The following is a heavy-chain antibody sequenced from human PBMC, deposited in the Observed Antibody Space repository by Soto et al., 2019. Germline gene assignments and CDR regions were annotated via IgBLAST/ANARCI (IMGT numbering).Heavy chain of an antibody. D-gene: IGHD1-1*01. CDR1: GFTVSSNY. J-gene: IGHJ4*02. CDR2: IYSGGST. V-gene: IGHV3-66*01. Sequence: PGGSLRLSCAASGFTVSSNYMSWVRQAPGKGLEWVSVIYSGGSTYYADSVKGRFTISRDNSKNTLYLQMNSLRAEDTAVYYCARAPKVGAWTHFDSWGQGTLVTVSS. CDR3: ARAPKVGAWTHFDS.